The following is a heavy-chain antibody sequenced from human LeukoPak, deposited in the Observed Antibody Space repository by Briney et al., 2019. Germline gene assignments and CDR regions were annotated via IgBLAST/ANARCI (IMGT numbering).Heavy chain of an antibody. CDR2: IYHSGST. CDR1: GGSISSSNW. Sequence: PSGTLSLTCAVSGGSISSSNWWSWVRQPPGKGLEWIGEIYHSGSTNYNPSLKSRVTISVDTSKNQFSLKLSSVTAADTAVYYCARGRYCSSTSCRNGTGFYFDYWGQGTLVTVSS. CDR3: ARGRYCSSTSCRNGTGFYFDY. J-gene: IGHJ4*02. D-gene: IGHD2-2*01. V-gene: IGHV4-4*02.